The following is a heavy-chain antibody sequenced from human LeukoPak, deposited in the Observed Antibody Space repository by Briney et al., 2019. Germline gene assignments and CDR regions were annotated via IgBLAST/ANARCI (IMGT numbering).Heavy chain of an antibody. CDR3: ATVSRSSGRGYFDY. CDR1: GFPFSNYW. CDR2: MNSDGSST. V-gene: IGHV3-74*01. D-gene: IGHD6-19*01. Sequence: PGGSLRLSCAASGFPFSNYWMHWVRQAPGKGLVWVSRMNSDGSSTSYADSVKGRFTISRDNAKNTLYLQMNSLRAEEAAVHYCATVSRSSGRGYFDYWGPGTLVTVSS. J-gene: IGHJ4*02.